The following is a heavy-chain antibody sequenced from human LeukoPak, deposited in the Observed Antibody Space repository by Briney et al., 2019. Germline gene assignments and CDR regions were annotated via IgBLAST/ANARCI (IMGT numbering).Heavy chain of an antibody. CDR1: GDSISSYS. CDR3: ARWDDSAWGFGN. V-gene: IGHV4-59*08. J-gene: IGHJ4*02. CDR2: FSHSGTT. Sequence: ASETLSLTCIVSGDSISSYSWNWIRQSPGKGLEWVGYFSHSGTTSYNPSLKSRVIISVDTSKNLLSLKLTSVTAADTAVYYCARWDDSAWGFGNWGPGTLVTVSS. D-gene: IGHD6-19*01.